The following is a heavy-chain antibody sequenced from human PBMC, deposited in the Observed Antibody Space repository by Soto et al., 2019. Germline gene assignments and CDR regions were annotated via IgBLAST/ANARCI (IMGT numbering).Heavy chain of an antibody. J-gene: IGHJ6*02. Sequence: GGSLRLSCAASGFPFSSYAMSWVRQAPGKGLEWVSAISGSGGSTYYADSVKGRFTISRDNSKNTLYLQMNSLRAEDTAVYYCAKDLFWVAAIPYYYYYGMDVWGQGTTVTVSS. D-gene: IGHD2-2*02. CDR3: AKDLFWVAAIPYYYYYGMDV. CDR2: ISGSGGST. CDR1: GFPFSSYA. V-gene: IGHV3-23*01.